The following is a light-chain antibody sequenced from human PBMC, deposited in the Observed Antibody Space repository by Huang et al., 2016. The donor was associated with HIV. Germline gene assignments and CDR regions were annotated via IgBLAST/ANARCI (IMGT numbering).Light chain of an antibody. J-gene: IGKJ1*01. V-gene: IGKV3D-15*01. CDR3: QHHNNWPPWT. CDR2: GAS. Sequence: IVMTQSPVTLSVSPGERATLSCRASAGVSNNVAWYQQRPGQTPRLLIHGASTRHTGVPAKVSGRGSGTEVTLTITNRQPEDSAVYYCQHHNNWPPWTFGPGTQVEI. CDR1: AGVSNN.